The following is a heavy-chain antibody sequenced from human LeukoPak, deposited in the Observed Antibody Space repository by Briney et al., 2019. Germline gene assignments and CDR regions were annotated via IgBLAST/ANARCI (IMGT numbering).Heavy chain of an antibody. CDR3: ARIYGDFSLFDY. V-gene: IGHV2-70*11. Sequence: SGPTLVKPTQTLTLTCTFSGFTLSTSGMCVSWIRQPPGKALEWLARIDWDDDKYYSTSLKTRLTISKDTSKNQVVLTMTNMDPVDTATYYCARIYGDFSLFDYWGQGTLVTVSS. D-gene: IGHD4-17*01. J-gene: IGHJ4*02. CDR1: GFTLSTSGMC. CDR2: IDWDDDK.